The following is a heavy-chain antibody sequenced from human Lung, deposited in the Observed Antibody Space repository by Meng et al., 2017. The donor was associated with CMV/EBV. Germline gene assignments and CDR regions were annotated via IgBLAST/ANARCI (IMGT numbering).Heavy chain of an antibody. CDR3: ARGFRGGYYYYYGMDV. CDR1: GGSVSSGSYY. D-gene: IGHD2-15*01. CDR2: IYYSGST. Sequence: SETLSLXCTVSGGSVSSGSYYWSWIRQPPGKGLEWIGYIYYSGSTNYNPPLKSRVTISVDTSKIQFSLKLSSVTAADTAVYYCARGFRGGYYYYYGMDVWXQRTTVTVSS. V-gene: IGHV4-61*01. J-gene: IGHJ6*02.